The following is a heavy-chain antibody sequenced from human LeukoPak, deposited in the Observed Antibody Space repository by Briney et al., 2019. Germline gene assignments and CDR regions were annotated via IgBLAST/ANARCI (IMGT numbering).Heavy chain of an antibody. Sequence: GGSLRLSCAASGFTLSSYAMSWVRQAPGKGLEWVSAISGSGGSTYYADSVKGRFTISRDNSKNTLYLQMNSLRAEDTAVYYCAKLGIVVVVAAATWFDPWGQGTLVTVSS. V-gene: IGHV3-23*01. CDR2: ISGSGGST. J-gene: IGHJ5*02. CDR3: AKLGIVVVVAAATWFDP. D-gene: IGHD2-15*01. CDR1: GFTLSSYA.